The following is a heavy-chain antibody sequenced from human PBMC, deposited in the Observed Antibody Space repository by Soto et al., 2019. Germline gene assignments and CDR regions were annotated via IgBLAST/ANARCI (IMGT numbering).Heavy chain of an antibody. Sequence: EVHLVESGGGLVKPGGSLRLSCLASGFSFNSFNMNWIRRAPGRGLEWVASISVSGDNIYYGDSVQGRFTISRDNSKDSLHLQMNSLTGEDSAVYYCARGAALAGKLDLWGQGTLVTVSS. CDR1: GFSFNSFN. J-gene: IGHJ4*02. D-gene: IGHD6-19*01. CDR2: ISVSGDNI. CDR3: ARGAALAGKLDL. V-gene: IGHV3-21*06.